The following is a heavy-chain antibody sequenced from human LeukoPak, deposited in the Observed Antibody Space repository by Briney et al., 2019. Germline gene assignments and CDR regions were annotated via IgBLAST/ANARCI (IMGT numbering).Heavy chain of an antibody. CDR1: GGSISSGDYF. CDR3: ARSRVRSFDY. J-gene: IGHJ4*02. V-gene: IGHV4-30-4*01. D-gene: IGHD3-3*01. Sequence: PSETLSLTCSVSGGSISSGDYFCSWIRQPPGKGLEWIGYTYNSGSTYYNPSLKSRVTISEDTSKNQFSLKLTSATAADTAVYYCARSRVRSFDYWGQGTLVTVSS. CDR2: TYNSGST.